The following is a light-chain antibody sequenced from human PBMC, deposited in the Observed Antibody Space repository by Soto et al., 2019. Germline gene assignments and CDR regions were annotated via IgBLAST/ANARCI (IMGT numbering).Light chain of an antibody. CDR2: EVS. CDR1: SSDVGGHKY. V-gene: IGLV2-14*03. CDR3: SSYTITSTV. Sequence: QSVLTQPASVSGSPGQSITISCTGTSSDVGGHKYVSWYQQHPGKAPKLMIYEVSDRPSGVSNRFSGSKSGNTASLTISGLQAEDEADYYCSSYTITSTVFGTGTKLTVL. J-gene: IGLJ1*01.